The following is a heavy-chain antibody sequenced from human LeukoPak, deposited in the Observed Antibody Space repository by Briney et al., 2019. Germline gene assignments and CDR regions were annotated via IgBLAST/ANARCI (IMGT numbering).Heavy chain of an antibody. D-gene: IGHD3-10*01. J-gene: IGHJ5*02. V-gene: IGHV3-66*01. CDR3: ASSGWFDP. CDR1: GFTVSSNY. CDR2: IDSGAGR. Sequence: GGSLRLSCAASGFTVSSNYMSWVRQAPGKGLEWVSAIDSGAGRYYADSVKGRFTISIDNSKNTLYLQMKSLRAEDTAVYYCASSGWFDPWGQGTLVTVSS.